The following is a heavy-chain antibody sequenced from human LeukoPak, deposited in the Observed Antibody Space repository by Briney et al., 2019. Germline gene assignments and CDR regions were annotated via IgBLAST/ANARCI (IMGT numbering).Heavy chain of an antibody. CDR2: ISSSGSTI. V-gene: IGHV3-48*04. CDR3: AKVRYYYMDV. CDR1: GFTFSSYA. Sequence: PGGSLRLSCAASGFTFSSYAMSWVRQAPGKGLEWVSYISSSGSTIYYADSVKGRFTISRDNAKNSLYLQMNSLRVEDTAVYYCAKVRYYYMDVWGKGTTVTVSS. J-gene: IGHJ6*03.